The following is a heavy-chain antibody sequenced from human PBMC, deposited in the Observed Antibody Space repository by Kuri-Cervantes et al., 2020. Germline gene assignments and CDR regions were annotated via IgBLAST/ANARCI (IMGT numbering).Heavy chain of an antibody. V-gene: IGHV3-23*01. J-gene: IGHJ6*02. Sequence: GESLKISCAASGFTFSSYAMSWVRQAPGKGLEWVSAISGSGGSTYYADSVKGRFTISRDNSKNTLYLQMNSLRAEDTAVYYCARAQGGIFFPYYGMDVWGQGTTVTVSS. D-gene: IGHD3-9*01. CDR2: ISGSGGST. CDR1: GFTFSSYA. CDR3: ARAQGGIFFPYYGMDV.